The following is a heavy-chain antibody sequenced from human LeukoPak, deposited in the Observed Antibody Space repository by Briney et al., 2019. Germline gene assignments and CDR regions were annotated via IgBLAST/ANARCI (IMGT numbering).Heavy chain of an antibody. V-gene: IGHV4-34*01. D-gene: IGHD2-15*01. CDR1: GGSSSGYY. CDR3: ASGYCSGGSCWRKDAFDI. Sequence: PSETLSLTCAVYGGSSSGYYWSWIRQPPGEGLEWIGEINHSGSTNYNPSLKSRVTISVDTSKNQFSLKLSSVTAADTAVYYCASGYCSGGSCWRKDAFDIWGQGTMVTVSS. CDR2: INHSGST. J-gene: IGHJ3*02.